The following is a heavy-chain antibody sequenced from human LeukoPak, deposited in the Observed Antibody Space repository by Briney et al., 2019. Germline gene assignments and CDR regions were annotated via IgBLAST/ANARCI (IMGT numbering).Heavy chain of an antibody. CDR2: IYYSGST. CDR1: GGSISSSSYY. J-gene: IGHJ5*02. Sequence: PSETLSLTCTVSGGSISSSSYYWGWIRQPPGKGLEWIGSIYYSGSTYYNPSLKSRVTISVDTSKNQFSLKLSSVTAADTAVYYCARHAGSSWYNWFDPWGQGTLVTVSS. D-gene: IGHD6-13*01. V-gene: IGHV4-39*01. CDR3: ARHAGSSWYNWFDP.